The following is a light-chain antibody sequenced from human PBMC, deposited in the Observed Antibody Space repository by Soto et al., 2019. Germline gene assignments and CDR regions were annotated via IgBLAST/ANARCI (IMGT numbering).Light chain of an antibody. Sequence: QSVLTQPASVSGSPGQAITISCSGTSSDVGAFNYVSWYQQHPGKAPKLMIYDVSNRPSGVSNRFSGSKSGNTASLTISGLRAEDEADYYCQSYDKRLTAYVFGTGTKLTVL. J-gene: IGLJ1*01. CDR2: DVS. CDR3: QSYDKRLTAYV. CDR1: SSDVGAFNY. V-gene: IGLV2-14*03.